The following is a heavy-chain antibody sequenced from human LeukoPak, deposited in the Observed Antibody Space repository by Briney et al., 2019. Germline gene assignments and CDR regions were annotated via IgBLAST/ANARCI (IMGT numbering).Heavy chain of an antibody. CDR2: ISSSGTTI. J-gene: IGHJ4*02. D-gene: IGHD2-15*01. CDR1: GFIVSSNY. V-gene: IGHV3-48*03. CDR3: ARGYCSGGSCYGGDY. Sequence: PGGSLRLSCAASGFIVSSNYMNWVRQAPGKGLEWVSYISSSGTTIYYAERRFTISRDNAKNSLYLLMNSLRAEDTAIYYCARGYCSGGSCYGGDYWGQGTLVTVSS.